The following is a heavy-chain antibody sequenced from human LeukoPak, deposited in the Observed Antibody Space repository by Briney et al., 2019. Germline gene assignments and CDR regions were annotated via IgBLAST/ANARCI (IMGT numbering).Heavy chain of an antibody. V-gene: IGHV3-7*01. D-gene: IGHD2-2*02. CDR1: GFTFSSYW. J-gene: IGHJ4*02. Sequence: GGSLRLSCAASGFTFSSYWMSWVRQAPGKGLEWVANIKQDGSEKSYVDSVKGRFTISRDNAKNSLYLQTNSLRAEDTGVYYCARYCSSSSCYKGFDYWGQGTLVTVSS. CDR2: IKQDGSEK. CDR3: ARYCSSSSCYKGFDY.